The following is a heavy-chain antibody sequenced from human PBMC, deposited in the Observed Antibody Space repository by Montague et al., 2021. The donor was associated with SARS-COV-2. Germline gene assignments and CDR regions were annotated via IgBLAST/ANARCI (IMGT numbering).Heavy chain of an antibody. J-gene: IGHJ6*02. Sequence: TLSLTCTVSGGSISSGGYYWSWIRPHPGKGLEWLGYIYYSGSTYYNPSLKSRVTISVDTSKNQFSLKLSSVTAADTAVYYCARDRGYFDWLFHSDYYYYGMDVWGQGTTVTVSS. CDR3: ARDRGYFDWLFHSDYYYYGMDV. V-gene: IGHV4-31*03. D-gene: IGHD3-9*01. CDR1: GGSISSGGYY. CDR2: IYYSGST.